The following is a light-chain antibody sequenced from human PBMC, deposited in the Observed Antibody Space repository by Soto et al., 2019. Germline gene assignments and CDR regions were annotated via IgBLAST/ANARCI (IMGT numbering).Light chain of an antibody. Sequence: EIAMTQSPATLSVSPGERATLSCRASQSVSSNLAWYQRKPGQAPRLLIYGASTRATGIPARFSGSGSGTEFTLTISSLQSEDFAVYYCQQYNNWPPLTFGGGTKVDIK. J-gene: IGKJ4*01. CDR2: GAS. V-gene: IGKV3-15*01. CDR1: QSVSSN. CDR3: QQYNNWPPLT.